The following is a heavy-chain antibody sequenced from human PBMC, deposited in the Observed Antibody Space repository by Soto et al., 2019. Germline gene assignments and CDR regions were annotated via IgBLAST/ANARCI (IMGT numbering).Heavy chain of an antibody. CDR2: ISSSSSTI. D-gene: IGHD3-9*01. V-gene: IGHV3-48*01. Sequence: PGGSLSLSCAASGFTFSSYSMNWVRQAPGKGLEWVSYISSSSSTIYYADSVKGRFTISRDNAKNSLYLQMNSPRAEDTTEYYCARNKVLLYFDWLLPPDSYYYYYMDVGGKGPTVTVSS. J-gene: IGHJ6*03. CDR3: ARNKVLLYFDWLLPPDSYYYYYMDV. CDR1: GFTFSSYS.